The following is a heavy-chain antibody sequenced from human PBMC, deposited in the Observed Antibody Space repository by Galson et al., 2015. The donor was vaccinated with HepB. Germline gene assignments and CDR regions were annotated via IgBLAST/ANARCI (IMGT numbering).Heavy chain of an antibody. D-gene: IGHD3-22*01. V-gene: IGHV6-1*01. CDR1: GDSVSTNSAA. Sequence: CAISGDSVSTNSAAWNWIRQSPSRGLEWLGRTYYRSKWYNDYAVSVKSRITINRDTSKNQFSLQLNSVTPEDTAVYYCTRDRDYYDSSGYYSSAFNIWGQGPMVTVSS. J-gene: IGHJ3*02. CDR2: TYYRSKWYN. CDR3: TRDRDYYDSSGYYSSAFNI.